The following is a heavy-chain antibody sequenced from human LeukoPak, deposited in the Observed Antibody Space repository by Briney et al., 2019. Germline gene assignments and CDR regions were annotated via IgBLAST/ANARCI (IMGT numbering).Heavy chain of an antibody. Sequence: GGSLRLSCEASGXTFSSYGMHWVRQAPGKGLEWVAVIAYDGSNKYYGDSVKGRFTISRDNSKNTLYLQMNSLRAEDTAVYYCAKEYSGYDCDYWGQGTLVTVSS. CDR1: GXTFSSYG. CDR3: AKEYSGYDCDY. CDR2: IAYDGSNK. J-gene: IGHJ4*02. D-gene: IGHD5-12*01. V-gene: IGHV3-30*18.